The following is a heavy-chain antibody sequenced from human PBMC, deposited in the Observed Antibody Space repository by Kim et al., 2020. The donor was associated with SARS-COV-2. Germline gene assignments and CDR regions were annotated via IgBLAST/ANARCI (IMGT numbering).Heavy chain of an antibody. CDR2: INHSGST. D-gene: IGHD6-13*01. Sequence: SETLSLTCAVYGGSFSGYYWSWIRQPPGKGLEWIGEINHSGSTNYNPSLKSRVTISVDTSKNQFSLKLSSVTAADTAVYYCARPTDSIAAAGTIRRGAFDIWGQGTMVTVSS. CDR3: ARPTDSIAAAGTIRRGAFDI. CDR1: GGSFSGYY. V-gene: IGHV4-34*01. J-gene: IGHJ3*02.